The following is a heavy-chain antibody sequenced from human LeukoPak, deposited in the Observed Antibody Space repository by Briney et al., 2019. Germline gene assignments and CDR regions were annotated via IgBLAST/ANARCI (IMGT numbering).Heavy chain of an antibody. V-gene: IGHV4-34*01. D-gene: IGHD3-10*01. J-gene: IGHJ3*02. CDR2: IKHSGST. CDR1: GGSFSGYY. CDR3: ARMIQELLWFGEDAFDI. Sequence: SETLSLTCAVYGGSFSGYYWSWIRQPPGKGLEWIGEIKHSGSTNYNPSLKSRVTISVDTSKNQFSLKLSSVTAADTAVYYCARMIQELLWFGEDAFDIWGQGTMVTVSS.